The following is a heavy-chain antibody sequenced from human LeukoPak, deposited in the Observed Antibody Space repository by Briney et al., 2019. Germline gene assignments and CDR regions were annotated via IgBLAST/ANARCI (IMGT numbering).Heavy chain of an antibody. CDR1: GGSISSGGYS. CDR2: IYHSGST. Sequence: SQTLSLTCAVSGGSISSGGYSWSWIRQPPGKGLEWIGYIYHSGSTYYNPSLKSRVTISVDRSKNQFSLKLSSVTAADTAVYYCARGSSGYYYSHFDYWGQGTLVTVSS. CDR3: ARGSSGYYYSHFDY. J-gene: IGHJ4*02. V-gene: IGHV4-30-2*01. D-gene: IGHD3-22*01.